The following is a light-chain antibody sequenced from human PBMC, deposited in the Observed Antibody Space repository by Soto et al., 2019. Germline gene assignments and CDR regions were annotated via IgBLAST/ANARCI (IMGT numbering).Light chain of an antibody. V-gene: IGLV2-14*01. CDR1: SSDVGGYNY. Sequence: QSALTQPASVSGSPGQSITISCTGTSSDVGGYNYVSWYQQHPGKAPKLMIYEVSNRPSGVSNRFSGSKSGNTASLTISGLQSDDEADYYCSSYTSSRTRVFGGGTKGTVL. CDR2: EVS. J-gene: IGLJ3*02. CDR3: SSYTSSRTRV.